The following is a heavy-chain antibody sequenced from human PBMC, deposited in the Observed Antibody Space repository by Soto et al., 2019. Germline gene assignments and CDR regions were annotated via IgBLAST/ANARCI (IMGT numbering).Heavy chain of an antibody. CDR1: GGTFSSYA. V-gene: IGHV1-69*01. Sequence: QVQLVQSGAEVKKPGSSVKVSCKASGGTFSSYAISWVRQAPGQRLEWMGGVIPIFGTANYAQKVQGRVTITADESTSTAYMELSSLRSEDTAVYYCAREVQLWLGRVAYYFAYWGQGTLVTVSS. D-gene: IGHD5-18*01. CDR3: AREVQLWLGRVAYYFAY. CDR2: VIPIFGTA. J-gene: IGHJ4*02.